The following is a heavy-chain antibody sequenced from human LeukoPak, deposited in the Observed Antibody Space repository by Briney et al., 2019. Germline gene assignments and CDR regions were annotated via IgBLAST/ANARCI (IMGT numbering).Heavy chain of an antibody. CDR3: ARLSHDFWSVELYYMDV. J-gene: IGHJ6*03. Sequence: PGESLKISCKGSGYSFTSYWIGWVRQMPGKGLEWMGIIYPVDSDTRYSPSFRGQVTISADKSISTAYLQWSSLKASDTAMYYCARLSHDFWSVELYYMDVWGKGTTVTVSS. V-gene: IGHV5-51*01. D-gene: IGHD3-3*01. CDR2: IYPVDSDT. CDR1: GYSFTSYW.